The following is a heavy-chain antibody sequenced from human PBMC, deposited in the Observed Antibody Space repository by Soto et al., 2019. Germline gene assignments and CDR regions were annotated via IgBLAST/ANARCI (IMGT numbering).Heavy chain of an antibody. D-gene: IGHD3-3*01. V-gene: IGHV5-51*01. CDR2: IYPGDSET. CDR1: GYTFSTYW. J-gene: IGHJ5*02. Sequence: GESLKIPCKGSGYTFSTYWIGWVRQMPGKGLEWMGDIYPGDSETRYSPSFQGRVTISADKSISTAYLQWGSLEASDTHMSYCISGYYTWFDPWGHGTLVTVSS. CDR3: ISGYYTWFDP.